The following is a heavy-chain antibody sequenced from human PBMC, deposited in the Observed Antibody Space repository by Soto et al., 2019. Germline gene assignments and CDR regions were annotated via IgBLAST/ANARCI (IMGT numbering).Heavy chain of an antibody. V-gene: IGHV4-31*03. Sequence: QVQLRESGPGLVNPSQTLSLTCTVSGGSINSGGYYWNWIRQHPGKGLEWIGYMYYSGSTYYTPFLRSRVIISADTSENHFSLKLRSVTAADTAVYFGARGYRQSGSSSSWVFDYWGKGTLVTVSS. J-gene: IGHJ4*02. CDR3: ARGYRQSGSSSSWVFDY. CDR2: MYYSGST. D-gene: IGHD6-13*01. CDR1: GGSINSGGYY.